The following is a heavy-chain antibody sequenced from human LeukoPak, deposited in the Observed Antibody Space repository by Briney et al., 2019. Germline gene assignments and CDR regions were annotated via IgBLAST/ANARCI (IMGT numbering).Heavy chain of an antibody. V-gene: IGHV3-33*01. D-gene: IGHD4-11*01. CDR1: GFTFSSYG. J-gene: IGHJ6*03. CDR3: ARDYSNYFLSSYYYYYYMDV. Sequence: GGCLRLSCAPSGFTFSSYGMHWVRQAPGKGLEWVAVIWYDGSNKYYADSVKGRFTISRDNSKNTLYLQMNSLRAEDTAVYYCARDYSNYFLSSYYYYYYMDVWGKGTTVTVSS. CDR2: IWYDGSNK.